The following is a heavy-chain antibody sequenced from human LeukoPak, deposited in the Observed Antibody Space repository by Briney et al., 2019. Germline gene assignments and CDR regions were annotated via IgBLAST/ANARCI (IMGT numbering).Heavy chain of an antibody. Sequence: SETLSLTCTVSGGSISSGSYYWSWIRQPAGQGLEWIGRIYTSGSTNYNPSLKSRVTISVDTSKNQFSLKLSSVTAADTAVYYCARMYYDFWSGYPAYYFDYWGQGTLVTVSS. CDR3: ARMYYDFWSGYPAYYFDY. J-gene: IGHJ4*02. D-gene: IGHD3-3*01. CDR1: GGSISSGSYY. V-gene: IGHV4-61*02. CDR2: IYTSGST.